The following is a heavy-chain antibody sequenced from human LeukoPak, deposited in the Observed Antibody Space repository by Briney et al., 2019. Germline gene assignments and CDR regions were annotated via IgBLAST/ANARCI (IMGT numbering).Heavy chain of an antibody. CDR3: GRDNHGSVDY. CDR2: MNADGSTT. D-gene: IGHD3-10*01. Sequence: GGSLRLSCAPSGFTFSTYWMIWVRQAPGKGQEYVSHMNADGSTTNYADSVKGRFTISRDNAKNTLYLQMDSLRAEDTAVYYCGRDNHGSVDYWGQGSLVTVSS. J-gene: IGHJ4*02. V-gene: IGHV3-74*01. CDR1: GFTFSTYW.